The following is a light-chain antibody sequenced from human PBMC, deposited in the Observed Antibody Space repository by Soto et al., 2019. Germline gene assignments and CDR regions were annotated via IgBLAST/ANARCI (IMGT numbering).Light chain of an antibody. V-gene: IGKV3-20*01. CDR1: QYLSRSY. CDR2: DAY. CDR3: QQTGASVWT. Sequence: EIVLTQSPGTLSLSPGDTATLSCRASQYLSRSYFAWYQQKSGQAPRLLIYDAYRRATGIPDRFSGSGSGTDFTLTIDRLEPEDFAVYYCQQTGASVWTFGQGTRLE. J-gene: IGKJ1*01.